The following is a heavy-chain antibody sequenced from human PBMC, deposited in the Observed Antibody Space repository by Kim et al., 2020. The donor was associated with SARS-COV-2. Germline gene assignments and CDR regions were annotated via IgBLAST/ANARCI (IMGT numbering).Heavy chain of an antibody. J-gene: IGHJ6*02. Sequence: GGSLRLSCAASGFTFSSYWMSWVRQAPGKGLEWVANIKQDGSEKYYVDSVKGRFTISRDNAKNSLYLQMNSLRAEDTTVYYCARAGHGDFWSAIWALTHYGMDVWGQGTTVTVSS. CDR2: IKQDGSEK. CDR3: ARAGHGDFWSAIWALTHYGMDV. V-gene: IGHV3-7*01. D-gene: IGHD3-3*01. CDR1: GFTFSSYW.